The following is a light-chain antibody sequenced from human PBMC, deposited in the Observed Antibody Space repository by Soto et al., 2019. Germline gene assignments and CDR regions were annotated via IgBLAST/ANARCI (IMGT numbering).Light chain of an antibody. Sequence: ENELTQSPGTLSLSPGERATLSCRASQTVRNNYLAWYQQKPGQAPRLLIYDASSRATGIPDRFSGGGSGTDFTLTISRLEPEDFAVYYCQQFSSYPLTFGGGTKVDIK. J-gene: IGKJ4*01. V-gene: IGKV3-20*01. CDR2: DAS. CDR3: QQFSSYPLT. CDR1: QTVRNNY.